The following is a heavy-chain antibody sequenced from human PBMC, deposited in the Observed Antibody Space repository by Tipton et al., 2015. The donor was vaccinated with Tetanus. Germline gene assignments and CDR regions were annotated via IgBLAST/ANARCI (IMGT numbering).Heavy chain of an antibody. CDR2: THHSGNT. V-gene: IGHV4-59*01. D-gene: IGHD2-2*02. Sequence: TLSLTCSVSGASIRSYYWNWIRQVPGKGLEWIGYTHHSGNTKYNPSLSGRVTTSVDTSKNQFSLRLSSVTAADTAVYYCASYNIPYYFDYWGRGTLVTVSS. CDR3: ASYNIPYYFDY. CDR1: GASIRSYY. J-gene: IGHJ4*02.